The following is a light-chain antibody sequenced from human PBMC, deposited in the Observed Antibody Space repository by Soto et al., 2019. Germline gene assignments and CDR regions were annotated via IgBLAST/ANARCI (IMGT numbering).Light chain of an antibody. Sequence: QSPLTQPASVSGSPGQSITISCTGTSSDVGGYNYVSWYQQHPGTSPKLMIYEVSNRPSGVSNRFSGSKSGNTASLIISGLQAEDEGDYYCSSYTARSTWVFGGGTKLTVL. CDR3: SSYTARSTWV. J-gene: IGLJ3*02. V-gene: IGLV2-14*01. CDR1: SSDVGGYNY. CDR2: EVS.